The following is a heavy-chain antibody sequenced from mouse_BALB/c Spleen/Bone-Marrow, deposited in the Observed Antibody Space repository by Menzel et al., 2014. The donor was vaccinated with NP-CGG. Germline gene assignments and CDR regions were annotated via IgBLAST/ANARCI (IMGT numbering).Heavy chain of an antibody. CDR2: INPSNGGT. Sequence: GAELVKPGASVKLSCKASGYTFTSYYMYWVKQRPGQGLEWIGEINPSNGGTNFNEKFKSRATLTVDKSSSTAYMQLSSLTSEDSAVYYCTRLPHWGQGTSVTVSS. CDR1: GYTFTSYY. CDR3: TRLPH. D-gene: IGHD5-1*01. J-gene: IGHJ4*01. V-gene: IGHV1S81*02.